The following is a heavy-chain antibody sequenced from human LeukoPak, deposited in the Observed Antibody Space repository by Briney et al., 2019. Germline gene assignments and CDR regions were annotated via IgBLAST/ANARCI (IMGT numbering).Heavy chain of an antibody. CDR2: INHSGST. V-gene: IGHV4-34*01. J-gene: IGHJ3*02. Sequence: SETLSLTCAVYGGSFSGYYWSWIRQPPGKGLEWIGEINHSGSTNYNPSLKSRVTISVDTSKNQFSLKLSSVTAADTAVYYCAATMVRGVIIESHDAFDIWGQRTMVTVSS. D-gene: IGHD3-10*01. CDR1: GGSFSGYY. CDR3: AATMVRGVIIESHDAFDI.